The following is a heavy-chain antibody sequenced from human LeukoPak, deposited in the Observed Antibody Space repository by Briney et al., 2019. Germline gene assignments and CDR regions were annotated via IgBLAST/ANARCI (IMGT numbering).Heavy chain of an antibody. CDR2: IYTSGST. J-gene: IGHJ5*02. D-gene: IGHD2-15*01. CDR1: GGSINSYY. CDR3: ARVADLYCSGGSCYDWFDP. Sequence: SETLSLTCTVPGGSINSYYWSWIRQPAGKGLEWIGRIYTSGSTNYNPSLKSRVTMSVDTSKNQFSLKLSSVTAADTAVYYCARVADLYCSGGSCYDWFDPWGQGTLVTVSS. V-gene: IGHV4-4*07.